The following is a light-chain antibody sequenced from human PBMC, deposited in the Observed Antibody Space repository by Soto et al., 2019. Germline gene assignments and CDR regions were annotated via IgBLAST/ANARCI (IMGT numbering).Light chain of an antibody. V-gene: IGLV2-8*01. CDR2: EVT. CDR1: SSDVGGYNY. CDR3: SSYSRSNDYVV. Sequence: QSALTQPPSASGSPGQSVTISCTGTSSDVGGYNYVSCYQQHPGKAPKLMIFEVTKRPSGVPGRFSGSKSGNTASLTVSGLQADDEADYYCSSYSRSNDYVVFGGGTKVTVL. J-gene: IGLJ2*01.